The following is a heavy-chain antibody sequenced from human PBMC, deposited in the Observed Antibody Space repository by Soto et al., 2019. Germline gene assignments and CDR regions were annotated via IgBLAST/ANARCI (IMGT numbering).Heavy chain of an antibody. Sequence: EVQLVESGGGLVQPGGSLRLSCEASGFTFSAYWMGWVRQAPGTGLQWVATIKTDGSEKYYVDSVTGRVTISRDNNKNSLYLQRNTLRGEYTGVYYGARPVRGSPEDVWGRGTTVTVPS. CDR1: GFTFSAYW. V-gene: IGHV3-7*05. D-gene: IGHD3-16*01. J-gene: IGHJ6*02. CDR3: ARPVRGSPEDV. CDR2: IKTDGSEK.